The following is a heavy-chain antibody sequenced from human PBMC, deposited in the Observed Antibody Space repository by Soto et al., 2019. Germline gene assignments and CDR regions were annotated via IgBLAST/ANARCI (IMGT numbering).Heavy chain of an antibody. CDR3: ARDEGPASSFDY. D-gene: IGHD6-25*01. Sequence: QVQLQESGPGLVKPSETLSLTCTVSGGSVSSGSYYWSWIRQPPGKGLEWIGYIYYSGSTHYNPSLKSRVTISVDTSKNQFSLKLSSVTAADTAVYYCARDEGPASSFDYWGQGTLVTVSS. CDR1: GGSVSSGSYY. J-gene: IGHJ4*02. CDR2: IYYSGST. V-gene: IGHV4-61*01.